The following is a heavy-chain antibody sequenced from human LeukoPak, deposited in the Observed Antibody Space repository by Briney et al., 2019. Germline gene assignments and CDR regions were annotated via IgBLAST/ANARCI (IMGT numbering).Heavy chain of an antibody. D-gene: IGHD6-6*01. CDR2: VSSGGGNT. CDR3: AKKVEASSSRGYYYYYYMDV. J-gene: IGHJ6*03. CDR1: GFTFSTYA. V-gene: IGHV3-23*01. Sequence: SGGSLKISCAASGFTFSTYAMSWIRQAPGKGLEWVSAVSSGGGNTDYADSVKGRFTISRDNSKNTVFLQMNSLRAEDTAVYYCAKKVEASSSRGYYYYYYMDVWGKGTTVTVSS.